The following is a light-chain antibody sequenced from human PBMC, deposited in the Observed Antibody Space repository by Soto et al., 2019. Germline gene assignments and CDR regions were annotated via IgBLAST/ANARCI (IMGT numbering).Light chain of an antibody. CDR2: GAS. V-gene: IGKV3-20*01. CDR3: QQYGSSPRT. J-gene: IGKJ3*01. Sequence: EIVLTQSPGTLSLSPGERATLSCRASQPVSSSSLAWYQQKPGQAPRLLIYGASSRATGIPDRFSGSGSGTDFTLTVSRLEPEDFAVYYCQQYGSSPRTFGPGTKVDIK. CDR1: QPVSSSS.